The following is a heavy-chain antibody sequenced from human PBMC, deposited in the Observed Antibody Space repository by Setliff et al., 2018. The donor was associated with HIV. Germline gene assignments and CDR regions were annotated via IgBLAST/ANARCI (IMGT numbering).Heavy chain of an antibody. D-gene: IGHD3-16*01. J-gene: IGHJ6*02. CDR3: ARDRYYDYVWGSLLGYYYGMDV. CDR2: MNPNSGNT. V-gene: IGHV1-8*03. CDR1: GYTFTSYD. Sequence: ASVKVSCKASGYTFTSYDINWVRQATGQGLEWMGWMNPNSGNTGYAQKLQGRVTITRNTSISTAYMELSSLRSEDTAVYYCARDRYYDYVWGSLLGYYYGMDVWGQGTTVTVSS.